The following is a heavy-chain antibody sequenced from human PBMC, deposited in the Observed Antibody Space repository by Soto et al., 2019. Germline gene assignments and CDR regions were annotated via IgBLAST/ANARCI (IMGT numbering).Heavy chain of an antibody. D-gene: IGHD6-13*01. CDR1: GGSISSYY. CDR2: IYYSGST. J-gene: IGHJ4*02. V-gene: IGHV4-59*01. CDR3: ARVGLRGNY. Sequence: SETLSLTCTVYGGSISSYYWSWIRQPPGKGLEWIGYIYYSGSTNYNPSLKSRVTISVDTSKNQFSLKLSSVTAADTAVYYCARVGLRGNYWGKGTLVTVSS.